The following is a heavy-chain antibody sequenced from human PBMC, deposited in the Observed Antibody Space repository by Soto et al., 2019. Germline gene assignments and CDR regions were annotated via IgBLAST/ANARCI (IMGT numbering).Heavy chain of an antibody. J-gene: IGHJ5*02. Sequence: LRLSCAASGFTFSSYAMSWVRQAPGKGLEWVSAISGSGGSTYYADSVKGRFTISRDNSKNTLYLQMNSLRAEDTAVYYCAKVLGKQQIHCYGPNWFDPWGQGTLVTVSS. D-gene: IGHD2-2*01. CDR3: AKVLGKQQIHCYGPNWFDP. CDR1: GFTFSSYA. CDR2: ISGSGGST. V-gene: IGHV3-23*01.